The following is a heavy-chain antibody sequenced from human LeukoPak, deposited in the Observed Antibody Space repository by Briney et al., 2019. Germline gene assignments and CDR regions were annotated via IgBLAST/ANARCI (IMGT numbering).Heavy chain of an antibody. CDR3: AREVAAYGMDV. V-gene: IGHV1-2*04. Sequence: GASVTVSCTASGYTFTGYYMHWVRQAPGQGLEWMGWINPNSGGTNYAQKFQGWVTMTRDTSISTAYMELSRLRSDDTAVYYCAREVAAYGMDVWGQGTTVTVSS. D-gene: IGHD1-26*01. CDR2: INPNSGGT. J-gene: IGHJ6*02. CDR1: GYTFTGYY.